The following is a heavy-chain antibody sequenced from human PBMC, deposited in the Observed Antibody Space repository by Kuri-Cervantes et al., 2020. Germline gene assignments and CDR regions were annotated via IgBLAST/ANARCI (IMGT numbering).Heavy chain of an antibody. J-gene: IGHJ4*02. D-gene: IGHD2-2*01. CDR2: ISYDGSNK. Sequence: GGSLRLSCAASGFTFSSYGMHWVRQAPGKGLEWVAVISYDGSNKYYADSVKGRFTIPRDNSKNTLYLQMNSLRAEDTAVYYCAREGYCSSTSCYDDYWGQGTLVTVSS. V-gene: IGHV3-30*03. CDR3: AREGYCSSTSCYDDY. CDR1: GFTFSSYG.